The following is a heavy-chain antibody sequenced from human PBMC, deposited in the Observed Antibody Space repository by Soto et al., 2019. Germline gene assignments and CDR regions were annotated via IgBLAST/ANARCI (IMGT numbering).Heavy chain of an antibody. V-gene: IGHV1-46*01. CDR1: GDSFSDYY. Sequence: QVQLVQSGAEVKKPGASVKVSCKASGDSFSDYYIHWVRQAAGQGLAWMGTVTPSGGHTTYAQHFMGRMTKTRDTSTSALYMELTSLTSEDTAVYYGARGGQVVVVTAALDCWGQGTRVTDSA. CDR2: VTPSGGHT. D-gene: IGHD2-21*02. J-gene: IGHJ4*02. CDR3: ARGGQVVVVTAALDC.